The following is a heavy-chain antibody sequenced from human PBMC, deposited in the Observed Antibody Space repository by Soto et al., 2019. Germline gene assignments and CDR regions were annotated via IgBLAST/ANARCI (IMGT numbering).Heavy chain of an antibody. CDR3: TKSSGGSSSVGMDY. CDR1: GFIFKNYA. J-gene: IGHJ4*02. Sequence: VGSLRLFCAGSGFIFKNYALNWVRQAPGKGLEWVASITRDGYNKYYADSVKGRFTISRDNSRDTLSLQMTALTIEDSSVYYCTKSSGGSSSVGMDYWGQGTRVIVSS. D-gene: IGHD6-6*01. V-gene: IGHV3-30*04. CDR2: ITRDGYNK.